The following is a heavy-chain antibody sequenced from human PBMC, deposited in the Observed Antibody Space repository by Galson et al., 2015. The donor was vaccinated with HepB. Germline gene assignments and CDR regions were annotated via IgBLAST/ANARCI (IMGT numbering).Heavy chain of an antibody. CDR1: GFTFSSYG. CDR3: AKDGGDYYGSGSYYNSDRYFDY. D-gene: IGHD3-10*01. J-gene: IGHJ4*02. CDR2: IWYDGSNK. Sequence: SLRLSCAASGFTFSSYGMHWVRQAPGKGLEWVAVIWYDGSNKYYADSVKGRFTISRDNSKNTLYLQMNSLRAGDTAVYYCAKDGGDYYGSGSYYNSDRYFDYWGQGTLVTVSS. V-gene: IGHV3-33*06.